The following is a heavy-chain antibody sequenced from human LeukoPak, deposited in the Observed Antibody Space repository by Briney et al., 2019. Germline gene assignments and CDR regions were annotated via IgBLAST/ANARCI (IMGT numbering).Heavy chain of an antibody. V-gene: IGHV3-30*19. D-gene: IGHD3-10*01. CDR3: ARDTGGYYGSGSYYKD. CDR2: ISYDGSNK. J-gene: IGHJ4*02. Sequence: GGSLRLSCAASGFTFSSYGMHWVRQAPGKGLEWVAVISYDGSNKYYADSVKGRFTISRDNSKNTLYLQMNSLRAEDTAVYYCARDTGGYYGSGSYYKDWGQGTLVTVSS. CDR1: GFTFSSYG.